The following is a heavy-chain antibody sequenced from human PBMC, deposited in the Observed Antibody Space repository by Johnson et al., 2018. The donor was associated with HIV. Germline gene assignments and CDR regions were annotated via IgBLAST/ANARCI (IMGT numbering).Heavy chain of an antibody. CDR2: ISYDGNNK. D-gene: IGHD3-10*01. CDR3: AKGLYGSGSYDAFDI. J-gene: IGHJ3*02. CDR1: GFTFSSYA. V-gene: IGHV3-30-3*01. Sequence: QVQLVESGGGLIQPGGSLRLSCAASGFTFSSYAMHWVRQAPGKGLEWLAIISYDGNNKYYTDSVKGRFTISRDNAKNSLYLQMNSLRAEDTALYYCAKGLYGSGSYDAFDIWGQGTMVTVSA.